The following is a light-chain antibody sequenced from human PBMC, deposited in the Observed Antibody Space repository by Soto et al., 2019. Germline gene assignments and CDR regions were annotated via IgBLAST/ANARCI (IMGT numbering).Light chain of an antibody. CDR2: EDT. V-gene: IGLV2-23*01. CDR1: SSDIGRYNL. CDR3: CSFADSNTFWV. J-gene: IGLJ3*02. Sequence: QSALTQPASVSGSPGQSITISGIGTSSDIGRYNLVSWYQHHPGKAPKLMIYEDTKRPSGVSNRFSGSKSGNTASLTISGLQAEDEADYYCCSFADSNTFWVFGGGTKLTVL.